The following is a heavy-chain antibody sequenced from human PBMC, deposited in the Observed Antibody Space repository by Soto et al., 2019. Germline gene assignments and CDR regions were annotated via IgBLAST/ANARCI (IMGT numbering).Heavy chain of an antibody. D-gene: IGHD2-21*02. J-gene: IGHJ6*02. CDR3: ASLERYCGGDCTLGGDV. CDR1: GYTFTSYD. V-gene: IGHV1-8*01. Sequence: GASVKVSCKASGYTFTSYDINWVRQATGQGLEWMGWMNPNSGNTGYAQKFQGRVTMTRNTSISTAYMELSSLRSEDTAVYYRASLERYCGGDCTLGGDVWGQGTTVTVSS. CDR2: MNPNSGNT.